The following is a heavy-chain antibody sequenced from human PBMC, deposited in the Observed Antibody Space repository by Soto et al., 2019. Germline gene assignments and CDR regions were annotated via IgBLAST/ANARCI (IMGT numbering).Heavy chain of an antibody. V-gene: IGHV5-51*01. CDR3: ARQCTMVRGVIIGGEGMDV. J-gene: IGHJ6*02. CDR1: GYSFTGYW. CDR2: IYPVDSDT. D-gene: IGHD3-10*01. Sequence: ELQLVQSGAEVKKPGESLKISCKGSGYSFTGYWIGWVRQMPGKRLEWMGIIYPVDSDTRYSPSLQGQVTISADKSIRAAYLQWSSLKASDTAMYCCARQCTMVRGVIIGGEGMDVWGQGTTVTVFS.